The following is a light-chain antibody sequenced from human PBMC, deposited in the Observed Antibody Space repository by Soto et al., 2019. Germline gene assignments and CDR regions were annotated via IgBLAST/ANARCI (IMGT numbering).Light chain of an antibody. J-gene: IGKJ1*01. Sequence: EIVMTQSPATLSVSPGGRATLSCRASQSISDTLAWYQQKPGQAPRLLIHGASTRAPGFPARFSGSGSGTDFTLTISSLQSEDFAVYYCQQYNNWPTTLGQGTKVDTK. CDR2: GAS. CDR3: QQYNNWPTT. CDR1: QSISDT. V-gene: IGKV3-15*01.